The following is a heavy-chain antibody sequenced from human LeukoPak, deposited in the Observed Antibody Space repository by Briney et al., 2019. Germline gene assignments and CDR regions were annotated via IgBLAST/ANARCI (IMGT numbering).Heavy chain of an antibody. CDR3: ARSLMIVVVELWYFDL. CDR2: IYYSGST. D-gene: IGHD3-22*01. V-gene: IGHV4-59*08. Sequence: SETLSLTCTVSGGSISSYYWSWIRPPPGKGLEWIGYIYYSGSTNYNPSLKSRVTISVDTSKNQFSLKLSSVTAADTAVYYCARSLMIVVVELWYFDLWGRGTLVTVSS. J-gene: IGHJ2*01. CDR1: GGSISSYY.